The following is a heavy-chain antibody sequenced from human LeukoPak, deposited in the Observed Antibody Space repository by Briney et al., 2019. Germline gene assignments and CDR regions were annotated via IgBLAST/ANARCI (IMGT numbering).Heavy chain of an antibody. CDR3: ARAAEYYYDSSGYYFVDP. V-gene: IGHV3-30*02. CDR2: IRYDGSNK. D-gene: IGHD3-22*01. J-gene: IGHJ5*02. Sequence: GGSLRLSCAASGFTFSSYGMHWVRQAPGKGLEWVAFIRYDGSNKYYADSVKGRFTISRDNAKNSLYLQMNSLRAEDTAVYYCARAAEYYYDSSGYYFVDPWGQGTLVTVSS. CDR1: GFTFSSYG.